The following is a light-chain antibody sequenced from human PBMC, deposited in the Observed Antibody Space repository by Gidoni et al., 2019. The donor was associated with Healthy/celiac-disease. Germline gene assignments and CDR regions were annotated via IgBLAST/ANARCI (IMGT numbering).Light chain of an antibody. CDR3: QSYDSSNSWV. CDR1: SGSIASNY. CDR2: EDN. Sequence: NFMLTQPHSVSESPGKTVTISCTRSSGSIASNYVQWYPQRPGSSPTVIYEDNQRPSGVPDRFSGSIDSSSNSASLTISGLKTEDEADYYCQSYDSSNSWVFGGGTKLTVL. V-gene: IGLV6-57*01. J-gene: IGLJ3*02.